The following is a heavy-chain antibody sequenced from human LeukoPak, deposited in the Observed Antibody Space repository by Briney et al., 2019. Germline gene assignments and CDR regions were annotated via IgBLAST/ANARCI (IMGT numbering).Heavy chain of an antibody. CDR1: GFTFSSYG. J-gene: IGHJ4*02. CDR3: ARHHRIAARHYYFDY. Sequence: PGGSLRLSCAASGFTFSSYGMHWVRQAPGKGLEWVAVIWYDGSNKYYADSVKGRFTISRDNSKNTLYLQMNSLRAEDTAVYYCARHHRIAARHYYFDYWGQGTLVTVSS. V-gene: IGHV3-33*01. CDR2: IWYDGSNK. D-gene: IGHD6-6*01.